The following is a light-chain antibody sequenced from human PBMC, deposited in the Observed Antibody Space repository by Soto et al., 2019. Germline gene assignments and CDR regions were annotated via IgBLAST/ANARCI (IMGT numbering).Light chain of an antibody. J-gene: IGKJ1*01. CDR3: QQYGSSWT. CDR2: GAS. Sequence: EILLTQSPGTLSLSPGERATLSCRASQSVSSYYLAWYQQKPGQAPRLLIYGASSRATGIPDRFSGSGSGTDFTLTISRLEPEDFAVYYCQQYGSSWTFGQGTKVDI. CDR1: QSVSSYY. V-gene: IGKV3-20*01.